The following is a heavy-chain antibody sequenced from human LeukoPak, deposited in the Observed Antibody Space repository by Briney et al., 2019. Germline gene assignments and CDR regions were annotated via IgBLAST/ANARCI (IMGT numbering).Heavy chain of an antibody. J-gene: IGHJ4*02. CDR2: ISSSGITI. CDR1: GFTFSDYY. CDR3: AKDQGSGWYFGY. Sequence: GSLRLSCAASGFTFSDYYMSWIRQAPGKGLEWVSYISSSGITIYYADSVKGRFTISRDNSKNTLYLQMNSLRAEDTAVYYCAKDQGSGWYFGYWGQGTLVTVSS. V-gene: IGHV3-11*04. D-gene: IGHD6-19*01.